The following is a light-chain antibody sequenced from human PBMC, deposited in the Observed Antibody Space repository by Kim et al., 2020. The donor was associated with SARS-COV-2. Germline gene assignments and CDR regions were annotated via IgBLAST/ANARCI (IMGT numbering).Light chain of an antibody. CDR3: NSRGSNDNVL. CDR2: GKN. Sequence: ALGKTVRITCQGDSLRSYYATWYQQKPGQAPIVVIYGKNNRPSGIPDRFSGSSSGDTASLTITGTQAGDEADYYCNSRGSNDNVLFGGGTQRTVL. CDR1: SLRSYY. J-gene: IGLJ2*01. V-gene: IGLV3-19*01.